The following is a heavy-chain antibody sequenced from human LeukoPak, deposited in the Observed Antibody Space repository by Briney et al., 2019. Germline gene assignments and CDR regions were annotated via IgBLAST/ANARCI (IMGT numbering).Heavy chain of an antibody. CDR3: ASSGLRQWLAVDY. CDR1: GFTFSNSW. D-gene: IGHD6-19*01. V-gene: IGHV3-7*01. Sequence: PGGSLRLSCAASGFTFSNSWMSWVRQAPGKGLEWVANIKEDGSEKYYVDSVRGRFTISRDNAKNSLYLQMNSLGAEDTAVYYCASSGLRQWLAVDYWGQGTLVTVSS. CDR2: IKEDGSEK. J-gene: IGHJ4*02.